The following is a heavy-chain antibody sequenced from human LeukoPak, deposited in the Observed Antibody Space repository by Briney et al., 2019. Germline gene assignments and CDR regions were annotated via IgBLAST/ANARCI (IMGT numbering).Heavy chain of an antibody. J-gene: IGHJ4*02. CDR1: GYTFIDYW. Sequence: ASVKVSCKASGYTFIDYWIHWVRQAPGQGLEWMGRIDLNTGDTTSAQKFQGRVTMTRDTSISTVYLDLSGLGSDDTAVCYCARDAPHQRFDYWGQGTLVTVSS. V-gene: IGHV1-2*02. CDR2: IDLNTGDT. CDR3: ARDAPHQRFDY.